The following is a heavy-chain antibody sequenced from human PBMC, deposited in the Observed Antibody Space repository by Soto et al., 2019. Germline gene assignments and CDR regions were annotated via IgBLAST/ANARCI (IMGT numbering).Heavy chain of an antibody. Sequence: HPGGSLRLSCAASGFTLSSYAMHWVRQAPGKGLEWVAVISYDGSNKHYADSVKGRFTISRDNSKNTLDLQMNSLRAEDTAVFYCARDSFPTTTKGHGVYLYYGVDVWGQGTTVTVSS. V-gene: IGHV3-30-3*01. CDR1: GFTLSSYA. D-gene: IGHD4-4*01. CDR3: ARDSFPTTTKGHGVYLYYGVDV. CDR2: ISYDGSNK. J-gene: IGHJ6*02.